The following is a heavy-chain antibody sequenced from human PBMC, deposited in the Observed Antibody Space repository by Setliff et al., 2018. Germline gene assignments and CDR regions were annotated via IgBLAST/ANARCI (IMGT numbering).Heavy chain of an antibody. J-gene: IGHJ4*02. CDR1: GGSISSYY. V-gene: IGHV4-59*01. CDR3: AGKGLWGFGVVPFDY. Sequence: PSETLSLTCTVSGGSISSYYWSWIRQPPGKGLEWIGYIYYSGSTNYNPSLKSRVTISVDTSKNQFSLKLSSVTAADTAVYYCAGKGLWGFGVVPFDYWGQGTLVTVSS. CDR2: IYYSGST. D-gene: IGHD3-3*01.